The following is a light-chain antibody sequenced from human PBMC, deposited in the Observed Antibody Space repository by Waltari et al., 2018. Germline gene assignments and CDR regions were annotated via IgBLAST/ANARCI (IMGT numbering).Light chain of an antibody. Sequence: DIQMTQSPSSLSASVGDRVTITCRASQSISSYLNWYQQKPGKAPKLLIYAASSLQSGVPSRFSGSGSGTDFTLTISSLQPEDFAVYFCQQYASPPITFGQGTRLE. CDR2: AAS. CDR3: QQYASPPIT. V-gene: IGKV1-39*01. CDR1: QSISSY. J-gene: IGKJ5*01.